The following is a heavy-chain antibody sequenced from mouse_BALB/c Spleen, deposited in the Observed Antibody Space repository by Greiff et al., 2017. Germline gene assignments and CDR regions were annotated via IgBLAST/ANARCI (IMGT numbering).Heavy chain of an antibody. Sequence: EVQLQESGGGLVQPGGSLKLSCAASGFTFSSYGMSWVRQTPDKRLELVATINSNGGSTYYPDSVKGRFTISRDNAKNTLYLQMSSLKSEDTAMYYCARDGRLRPYYAMDYWGQGTSVTVSS. CDR1: GFTFSSYG. CDR3: ARDGRLRPYYAMDY. J-gene: IGHJ4*01. V-gene: IGHV5-6-3*01. D-gene: IGHD2-4*01. CDR2: INSNGGST.